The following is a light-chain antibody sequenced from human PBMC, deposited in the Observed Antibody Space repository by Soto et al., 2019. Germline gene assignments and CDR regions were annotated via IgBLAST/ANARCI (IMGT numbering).Light chain of an antibody. CDR3: AAWDDSLSGWV. V-gene: IGLV1-44*01. CDR2: TNN. CDR1: STNIGRNS. Sequence: QSVLTQPPSASGTPGQRVSISCSGSSTNIGRNSISWYQNLPGTAPKLLIYTNNQRPSGGPARFSGSKSGTSASLAISGLQSEDEADYYCAAWDDSLSGWVFGGGTKVTVL. J-gene: IGLJ3*02.